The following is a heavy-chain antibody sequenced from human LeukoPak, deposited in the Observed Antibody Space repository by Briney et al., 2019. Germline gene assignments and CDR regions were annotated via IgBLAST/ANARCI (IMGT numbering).Heavy chain of an antibody. CDR3: ARGSSGSSGSGYYSSFDY. CDR1: GFTFSSFA. V-gene: IGHV3-53*01. CDR2: IYSGGST. Sequence: PGGSLRLSCAASGFTFSSFAMSWFRQAPGKGLEWVSVIYSGGSTYYADSVKGRFTISRDNSKNTLYLQMNSLRAEDTAVYYCARGSSGSSGSGYYSSFDYWGQGTLVTVSS. D-gene: IGHD3-22*01. J-gene: IGHJ4*02.